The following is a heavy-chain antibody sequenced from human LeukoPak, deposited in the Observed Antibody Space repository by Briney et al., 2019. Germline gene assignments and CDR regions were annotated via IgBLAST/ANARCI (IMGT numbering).Heavy chain of an antibody. J-gene: IGHJ4*02. D-gene: IGHD6-6*01. Sequence: ASVKVSCKASGYTFTSYYMHWVRQAPGQGLEWMGWINPNSGGTNYAQKFQGRVTMTRDTSISTAYMELSRLRSDDTAVYYCARTLYSSSTYYFDYWGQGTLVTVSS. CDR1: GYTFTSYY. CDR3: ARTLYSSSTYYFDY. V-gene: IGHV1-2*02. CDR2: INPNSGGT.